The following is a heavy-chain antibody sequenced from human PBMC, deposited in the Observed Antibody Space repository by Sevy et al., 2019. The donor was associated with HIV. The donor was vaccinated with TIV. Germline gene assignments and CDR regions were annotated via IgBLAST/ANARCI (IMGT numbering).Heavy chain of an antibody. CDR3: AHSTFDTAMVLYYFDY. V-gene: IGHV2-5*02. CDR2: IYWDDDK. J-gene: IGHJ4*02. Sequence: SGPTLVNPTQTLTLTCTFSGFSLSTSGVGVGWIRQPPGKALEWLALIYWDDDKRYSPSLKSRLTITKETSKNQVVLTMTTMDPVDTATYYCAHSTFDTAMVLYYFDYWGQGTLVTVSS. CDR1: GFSLSTSGVG. D-gene: IGHD5-18*01.